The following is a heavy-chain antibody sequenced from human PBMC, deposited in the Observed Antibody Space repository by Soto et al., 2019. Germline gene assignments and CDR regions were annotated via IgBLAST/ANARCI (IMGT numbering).Heavy chain of an antibody. Sequence: QVQLQESGPGLVKPSETLSLTCTVSGGSVSSGSYYWSWIRQPPGKGLEWIGYIYYSWSTNYNPSLKSRVTISVDTSKNQFSLKLSSVTAADTAVYYCARAPYYYDSSGYYYFDYWGQGTLVTVSS. CDR1: GGSVSSGSYY. CDR2: IYYSWST. D-gene: IGHD3-22*01. CDR3: ARAPYYYDSSGYYYFDY. J-gene: IGHJ4*02. V-gene: IGHV4-61*01.